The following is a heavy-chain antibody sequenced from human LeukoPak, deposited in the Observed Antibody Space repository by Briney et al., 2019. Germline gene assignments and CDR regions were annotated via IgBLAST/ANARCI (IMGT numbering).Heavy chain of an antibody. J-gene: IGHJ4*02. V-gene: IGHV3-74*03. D-gene: IGHD3-16*01. CDR2: ISDGTDT. Sequence: GGSLRLSCATSGFTLSSFYMHWVRQRPGKGLVWVLRISDGTDTKYADSAKGRFTISRDNTKNTVYLQMNNLGAEDTAVYYCARGAWGYSVHFDNWGQGALVTVSS. CDR1: GFTLSSFY. CDR3: ARGAWGYSVHFDN.